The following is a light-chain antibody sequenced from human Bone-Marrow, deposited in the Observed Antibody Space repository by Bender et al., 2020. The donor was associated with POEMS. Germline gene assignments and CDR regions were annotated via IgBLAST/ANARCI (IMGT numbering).Light chain of an antibody. V-gene: IGLV2-11*01. CDR2: DVN. Sequence: QSALTQPPSASGSPGQSITFSCTGTSDDVGAYNYVSWYQQHPGKAPKLMIFDVNNRPSGVSARFSGSKSGNTASLTISDLQAEDEADYFCCSYAGAYTYVFGTGTQLVVL. CDR1: SDDVGAYNY. CDR3: CSYAGAYTYV. J-gene: IGLJ1*01.